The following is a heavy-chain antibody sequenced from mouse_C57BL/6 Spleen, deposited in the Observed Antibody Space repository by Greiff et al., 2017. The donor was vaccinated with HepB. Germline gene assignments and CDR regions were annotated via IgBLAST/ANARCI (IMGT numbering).Heavy chain of an antibody. CDR3: AKNLGYAMDY. J-gene: IGHJ4*01. D-gene: IGHD4-1*01. CDR2: IWRGGST. Sequence: VQLQQSGPGLVQPSQSLSITCTVSGFSLTSYGVHWVRQSPGQGLEWLGVIWRGGSTDSNAAFMSRLSITKDNSKSQVFFKMTSLQADDTAIYYCAKNLGYAMDYWGQGTSVTVSS. CDR1: GFSLTSYG. V-gene: IGHV2-5*01.